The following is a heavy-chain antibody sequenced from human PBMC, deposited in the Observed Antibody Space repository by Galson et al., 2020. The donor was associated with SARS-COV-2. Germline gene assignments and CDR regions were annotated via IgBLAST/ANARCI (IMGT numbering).Heavy chain of an antibody. J-gene: IGHJ6*02. CDR2: IYYTGST. CDR3: TRPGRENGYILYLCEQYAVDV. Sequence: ASETLSLTCTVSGGSVSSSSYYWGWIRQPPGKGLEWIGSIYYTGSTHYTPSFESRVTISVDTSKNLVSLRLSSLTAADTAVYYCTRPGRENGYILYLCEQYAVDVWCRGPTVTVS. V-gene: IGHV4-39*01. D-gene: IGHD5-12*01. CDR1: GGSVSSSSYY.